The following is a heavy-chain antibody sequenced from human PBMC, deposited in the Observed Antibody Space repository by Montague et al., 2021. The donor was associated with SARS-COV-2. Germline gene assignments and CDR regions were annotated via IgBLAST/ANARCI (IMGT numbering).Heavy chain of an antibody. CDR2: IHFGGGT. D-gene: IGHD2-15*01. CDR3: ARDGGEGFSGYGSGGGFDY. CDR1: GGSISSSNYF. J-gene: IGHJ4*01. V-gene: IGHV4-39*07. Sequence: SETLSLTCTVSGGSISSSNYFWGWIRQPPGKGLEWIGSIHFGGGTYYNPSLKSRVTISIDTTKNQFSLKLNSVTAADAAVYCCARDGGEGFSGYGSGGGFDYWGQGTLVSVSS.